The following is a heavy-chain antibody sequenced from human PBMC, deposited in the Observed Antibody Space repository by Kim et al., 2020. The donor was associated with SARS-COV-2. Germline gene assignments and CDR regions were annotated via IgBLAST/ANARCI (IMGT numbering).Heavy chain of an antibody. CDR1: GFTFNDYA. CDR2: ISWNSGSI. D-gene: IGHD5-12*01. Sequence: GGSLRLSCAASGFTFNDYAMHWVWQAPGKGLEWVSGISWNSGSIGYADSVKGRFTISRDNAKNSLYLQMNSLRDEDTALYFCVKDIGYSGDYWGQGTLVTVSS. CDR3: VKDIGYSGDY. V-gene: IGHV3-9*01. J-gene: IGHJ4*02.